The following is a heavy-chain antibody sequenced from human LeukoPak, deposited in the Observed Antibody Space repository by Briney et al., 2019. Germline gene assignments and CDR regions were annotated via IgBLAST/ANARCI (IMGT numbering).Heavy chain of an antibody. CDR2: INHSGST. V-gene: IGHV4-34*01. J-gene: IGHJ5*02. Sequence: SETLSLTCTVSGGSINTYYWSWIRQPPGKGLEWIGEINHSGSTNYNPSLKSRVTISIDTSKNQFSLEMSSVTAADTAVYYCARGRGARSSRWYNWFDPWGQGTLVTVSS. D-gene: IGHD6-13*01. CDR3: ARGRGARSSRWYNWFDP. CDR1: GGSINTYY.